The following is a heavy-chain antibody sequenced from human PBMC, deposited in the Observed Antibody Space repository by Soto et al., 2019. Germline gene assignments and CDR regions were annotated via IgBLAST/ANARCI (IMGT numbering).Heavy chain of an antibody. J-gene: IGHJ5*02. CDR3: AKDQSLYDSSGYYGDWFDP. D-gene: IGHD3-22*01. Sequence: LRLSWSPSAFTSSSYAMSWVLHPPGNGLDWVSAISGSGGSTYYADSVKGRFTISRDNSTNTLYLQMNSLRAEDTAVYYCAKDQSLYDSSGYYGDWFDPWGQGTLVTVSS. V-gene: IGHV3-23*01. CDR2: ISGSGGST. CDR1: AFTSSSYA.